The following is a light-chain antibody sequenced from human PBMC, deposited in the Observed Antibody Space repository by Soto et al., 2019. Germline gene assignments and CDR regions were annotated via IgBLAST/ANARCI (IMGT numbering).Light chain of an antibody. J-gene: IGLJ2*01. CDR3: GTWDNSLSAV. CDR2: DNG. V-gene: IGLV1-51*01. Sequence: QSVLTQPPSVSAAPGQKVTISCSGSSSNVGSNYVSWYQQLPGTAPKLLIYDNGKRSSGIPDRFSGSQSGTSATLGITGLQTGDEAYYYCGTWDNSLSAVFGGGTKLTVL. CDR1: SSNVGSNY.